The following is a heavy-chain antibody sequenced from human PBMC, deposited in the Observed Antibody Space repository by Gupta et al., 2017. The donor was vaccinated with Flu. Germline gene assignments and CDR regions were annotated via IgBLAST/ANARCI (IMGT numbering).Heavy chain of an antibody. CDR1: GFTLSSYD. Sequence: EALLVESGGNLVQPGGCLRPSCADPGFTLSSYDMSWVRQAPGRGLEWVSFISSSGSTYYGDPVRGRFTISRDNAKNSLYLQMSGLRDEDTAVYYCARGHWDNWGQGTLVTVSS. CDR2: ISSSGST. J-gene: IGHJ4*02. V-gene: IGHV3-48*03. CDR3: ARGHWDN.